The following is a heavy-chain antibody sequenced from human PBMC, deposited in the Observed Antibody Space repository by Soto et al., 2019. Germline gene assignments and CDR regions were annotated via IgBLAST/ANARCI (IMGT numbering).Heavy chain of an antibody. V-gene: IGHV1-18*04. CDR3: ARDRGYSYGSNFDY. J-gene: IGHJ4*02. CDR2: ICAYNGNT. Sequence: QVQLVQSGAEVKKPGASVQVSCKASGYTFTSYGISWVPQAPGQGLEWMGWICAYNGNTNYAQKLQGRVTMTTDTSTREAYIELRSLTSNGTAVYYCARDRGYSYGSNFDYWGQGTLVTGSS. CDR1: GYTFTSYG. D-gene: IGHD5-18*01.